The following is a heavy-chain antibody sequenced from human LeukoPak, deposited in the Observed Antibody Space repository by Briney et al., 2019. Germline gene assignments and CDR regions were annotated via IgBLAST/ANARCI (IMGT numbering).Heavy chain of an antibody. CDR1: GYSISSGYY. J-gene: IGHJ4*02. CDR3: ATPIVYSSSWYDPSFDY. D-gene: IGHD6-13*01. V-gene: IGHV4-38-2*01. CDR2: NYHVGSA. Sequence: PSETLSLTCAVSGYSISSGYYWGWIRQPPGKGLEWIGRNYHVGSAYYNPSLKSRVTISVDPSKNPSSLKLSSVTAADTAVYYCATPIVYSSSWYDPSFDYWGQGTLVTVSS.